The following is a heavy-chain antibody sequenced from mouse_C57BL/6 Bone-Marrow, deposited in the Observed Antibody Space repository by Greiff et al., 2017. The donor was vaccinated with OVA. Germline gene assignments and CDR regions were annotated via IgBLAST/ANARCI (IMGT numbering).Heavy chain of an antibody. CDR2: IYPRSGNT. J-gene: IGHJ1*03. CDR1: GYTFTSYG. V-gene: IGHV1-81*01. Sequence: QVQLQQSGAELARPGASVKLSCKASGYTFTSYGISWVKQRTGQGLEWIGEIYPRSGNTYYTEKFKGKATLTSDKSSSTAYMELRSLTSEYSAVYFYARLNFYWYFDVWGTGTTVTVSS. CDR3: ARLNFYWYFDV.